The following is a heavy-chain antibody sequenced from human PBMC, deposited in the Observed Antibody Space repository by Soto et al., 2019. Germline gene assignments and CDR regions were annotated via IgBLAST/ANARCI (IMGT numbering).Heavy chain of an antibody. D-gene: IGHD3-3*01. CDR1: GYSFTNHW. J-gene: IGHJ4*02. CDR2: LYADDSDT. CDR3: ARSGTCLPYCDN. V-gene: IGHV5-51*01. Sequence: GESLKISCRGSGYSFTNHWLVWVRQMPGKGLEWMGILYADDSDTRYSPSFQGQVTVSADKSISTSYLQWSSLKASDPAMYYPARSGTCLPYCDNWGQGTLVTVSS.